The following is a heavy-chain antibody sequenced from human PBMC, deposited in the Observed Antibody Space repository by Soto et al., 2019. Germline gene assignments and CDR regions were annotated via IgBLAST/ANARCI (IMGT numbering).Heavy chain of an antibody. J-gene: IGHJ4*02. V-gene: IGHV3-48*01. CDR2: ISSSSDKT. Sequence: PGGSLRLSCIASGFSFSDYSMNWVRQAPGKGLQWVSYISSSSDKTYYADSVKGRFTVSRDNAKNALFLEMNSLRGDDTATYYCERLPKGSLVPAWGQGNRVTVSS. D-gene: IGHD2-21*02. CDR3: ERLPKGSLVPA. CDR1: GFSFSDYS.